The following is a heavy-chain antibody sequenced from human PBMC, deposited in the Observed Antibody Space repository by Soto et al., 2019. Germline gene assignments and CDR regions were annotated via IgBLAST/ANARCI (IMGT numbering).Heavy chain of an antibody. J-gene: IGHJ6*02. Sequence: QVQLVQSGADVKTPGASVRVSCKASGYTFTGYYVHWVREAPGQGLEWMGWINPETGATSYAQKFQGRVTLSRDTSINTAYLELSSLRFDDAAAYFCARERYQVISDGMDVWGQGTTVTVSS. CDR2: INPETGAT. CDR3: ARERYQVISDGMDV. D-gene: IGHD2-2*01. CDR1: GYTFTGYY. V-gene: IGHV1-2*02.